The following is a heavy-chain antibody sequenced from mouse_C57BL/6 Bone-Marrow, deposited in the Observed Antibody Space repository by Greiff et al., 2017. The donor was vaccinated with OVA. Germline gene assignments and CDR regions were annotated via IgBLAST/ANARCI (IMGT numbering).Heavy chain of an antibody. V-gene: IGHV2-9-1*01. Sequence: VQLQQSGPGLVAPSQSLSITCTVSGFSLTSYAISWVRQPPGKGLEWLGVIWTGGGTNYNSALKSRLSISKDNSKSQVFLKMNSLQTDDTARYYCASTYDYDVYYAMDYWGQGTSVTVSS. CDR3: ASTYDYDVYYAMDY. CDR1: GFSLTSYA. CDR2: IWTGGGT. J-gene: IGHJ4*01. D-gene: IGHD2-4*01.